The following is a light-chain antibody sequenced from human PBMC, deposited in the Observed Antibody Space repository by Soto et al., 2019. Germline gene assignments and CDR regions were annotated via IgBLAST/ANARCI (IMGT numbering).Light chain of an antibody. Sequence: EIVLTHDTDTLSLSPGERGTLSCRASQNLGTLYLAWFQQKSGQAPRLLIYSASRRATGIPDRFTGSGSGTDFTLTINRVEPEDFAVYFCQQYAGSPRTFGQGTKVDIK. J-gene: IGKJ1*01. CDR3: QQYAGSPRT. CDR2: SAS. CDR1: QNLGTLY. V-gene: IGKV3-20*01.